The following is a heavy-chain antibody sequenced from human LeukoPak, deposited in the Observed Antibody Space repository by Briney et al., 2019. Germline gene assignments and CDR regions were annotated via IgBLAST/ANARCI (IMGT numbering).Heavy chain of an antibody. CDR3: ATYKNWVAGDV. CDR2: IKEDESQE. CDR1: GFSFSDSW. V-gene: IGHV3-7*01. J-gene: IGHJ6*02. D-gene: IGHD7-27*01. Sequence: PGGSLRLSCAASGFSFSDSWMSWVRQAPGKGQEWVANIKEDESQEHYADSVKGRFTVSRDNAKNSLFLQMNSLRVEDTAVYYCATYKNWVAGDVWGQGTTVSVYS.